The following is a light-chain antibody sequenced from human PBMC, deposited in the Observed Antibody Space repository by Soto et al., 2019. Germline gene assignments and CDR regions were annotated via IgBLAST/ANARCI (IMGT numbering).Light chain of an antibody. CDR3: SSYTRSSTWV. CDR2: EVT. Sequence: QSALTQPASVSGSPGQAITISCTGTSRDVGGYNYVSWYQQHPGKAPKVLIYEVTNRPSGVSNRFSGSKSGNTASLTISGLQAEDEADYYCSSYTRSSTWVFGGGTKLTVL. J-gene: IGLJ3*02. CDR1: SRDVGGYNY. V-gene: IGLV2-14*01.